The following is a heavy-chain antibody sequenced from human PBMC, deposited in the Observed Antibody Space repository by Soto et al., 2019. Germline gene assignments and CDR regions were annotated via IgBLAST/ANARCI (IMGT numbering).Heavy chain of an antibody. J-gene: IGHJ4*02. CDR2: ISSSGSTI. Sequence: PGGSLRLSCAASRFTFSDYYMSWIRQAPGKGLEWVSYISSSGSTIYYADSVKGRFTISRDNAKNSLYLQMNSLRAEDTAVYYCARDLGVDSRSYYGVDYWGQGTLVTVSS. V-gene: IGHV3-11*01. CDR1: RFTFSDYY. D-gene: IGHD1-26*01. CDR3: ARDLGVDSRSYYGVDY.